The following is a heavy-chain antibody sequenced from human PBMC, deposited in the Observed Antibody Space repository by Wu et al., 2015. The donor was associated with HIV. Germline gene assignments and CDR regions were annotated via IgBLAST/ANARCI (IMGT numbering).Heavy chain of an antibody. D-gene: IGHD6-25*01. CDR3: ARRNSSLVGSVYQYYGMDV. V-gene: IGHV1-18*01. CDR1: GYSFMTYG. J-gene: IGHJ6*02. CDR2: ISAYNGNT. Sequence: QVQLVQSGDEVKKVGASVKVSCKASGYSFMTYGFSWVRQAPGQGLEWMGWISAYNGNTKYAQKLQGRVTMTTDTSTSTVYMELRSLRSDDTAIYYCARRNSSLVGSVYQYYGMDVVGQGTTVT.